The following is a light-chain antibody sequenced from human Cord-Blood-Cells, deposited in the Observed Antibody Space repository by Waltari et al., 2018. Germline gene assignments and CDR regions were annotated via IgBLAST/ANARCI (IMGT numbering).Light chain of an antibody. CDR3: QQRSNWIT. J-gene: IGKJ5*01. Sequence: EIVLTQSPATLSLSPGERATLSCRASQSVSSYLAWYQQKPGQAPRLLIYDASNRATGIPARFGGSGYGTDFNLPISSLGPEAFAVYYWQQRSNWITFGQGTRLEIK. V-gene: IGKV3-11*01. CDR2: DAS. CDR1: QSVSSY.